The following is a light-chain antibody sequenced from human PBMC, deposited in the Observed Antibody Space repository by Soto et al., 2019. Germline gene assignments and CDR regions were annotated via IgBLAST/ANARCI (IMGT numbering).Light chain of an antibody. CDR1: QSVSSSY. V-gene: IGKV3-20*01. CDR2: GAS. J-gene: IGKJ1*01. CDR3: QQYGSSPRT. Sequence: EIVLTQSPGTLSLSPGERATLSCRASQSVSSSYLAWYQQKPGQAPRLLIYGASSRATGIPDRFSGSGSGTGFTLTISRLEPEDSAVYYCQQYGSSPRTFGQGTKVDIK.